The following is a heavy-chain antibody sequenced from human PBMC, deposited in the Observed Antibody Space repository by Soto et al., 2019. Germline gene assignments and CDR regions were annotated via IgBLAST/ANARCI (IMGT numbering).Heavy chain of an antibody. CDR1: GFTFSSFW. CDR3: ARGMMDRGTYCGPTSCPYYFDY. CDR2: INSDGSST. J-gene: IGHJ4*02. V-gene: IGHV3-74*01. D-gene: IGHD2-2*01. Sequence: GGSLRLSCAASGFTFSSFWMHWARQAPGKGLVWVSRINSDGSSTSYADSVKGRFTISRDNVKNTLYLQMNSLRAEDTAVYYCARGMMDRGTYCGPTSCPYYFDYWGQGTLVTVSS.